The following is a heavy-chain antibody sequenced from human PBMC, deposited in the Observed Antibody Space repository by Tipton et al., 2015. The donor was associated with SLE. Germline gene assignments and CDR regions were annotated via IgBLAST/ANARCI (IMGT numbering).Heavy chain of an antibody. CDR2: IYHSGST. D-gene: IGHD6-13*01. Sequence: TLSLTCAVSGYSISSGYYWGWIRQPPGKGLEWIGSIYHSGSTYYNPSLKSRVTISVDTSKNQFSLKLSSVTAADTAVYYCASRGYSSSWSFDYWGQGTLVTVSS. V-gene: IGHV4-38-2*01. CDR3: ASRGYSSSWSFDY. J-gene: IGHJ4*02. CDR1: GYSISSGYY.